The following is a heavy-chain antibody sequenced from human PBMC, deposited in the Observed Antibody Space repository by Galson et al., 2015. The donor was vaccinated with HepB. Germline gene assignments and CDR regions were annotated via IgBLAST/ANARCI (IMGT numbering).Heavy chain of an antibody. D-gene: IGHD6-13*01. CDR1: GYTLTGLS. Sequence: SVKVSCKVSGYTLTGLSMHWVRQAPGKGLELMGGFDPEDGETIYAQKFQGRVTMTEDTSTDTAYMELSSLRSEDTAVYYCATGAYTSTWYGAPPTYYYGMDVWGQGTTVTVS. CDR3: ATGAYTSTWYGAPPTYYYGMDV. J-gene: IGHJ6*02. V-gene: IGHV1-24*01. CDR2: FDPEDGET.